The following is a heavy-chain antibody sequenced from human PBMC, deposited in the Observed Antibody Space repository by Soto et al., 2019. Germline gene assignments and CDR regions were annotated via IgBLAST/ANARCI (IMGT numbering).Heavy chain of an antibody. J-gene: IGHJ4*02. D-gene: IGHD3-3*01. CDR2: IKQDGSER. CDR1: GFTFSSYW. Sequence: EVQLVESGGGLVQPGGSLRLSCAGSGFTFSSYWMGWVRQAPGKGLEWVANIKQDGSERYYVDSVQGRFTISRDNAKNALFLQMNSLRAEDTAIYYCARIRFLDYWGQGTLVTVSS. V-gene: IGHV3-7*03. CDR3: ARIRFLDY.